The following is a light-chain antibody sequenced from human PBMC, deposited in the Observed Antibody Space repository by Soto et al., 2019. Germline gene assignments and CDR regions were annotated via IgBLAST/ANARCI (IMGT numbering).Light chain of an antibody. V-gene: IGLV2-23*02. CDR3: CSYAGGNNGV. Sequence: QSALTQPASVSGSPGQSITIPCTGTSSDVGNYNLVSWYQHHPGKAPKVMLFEVSRRPSGVSDRFSGSKSGNTASLTISGLQAEDEADYYCCSYAGGNNGVFGGGTKLTVL. CDR2: EVS. CDR1: SSDVGNYNL. J-gene: IGLJ3*02.